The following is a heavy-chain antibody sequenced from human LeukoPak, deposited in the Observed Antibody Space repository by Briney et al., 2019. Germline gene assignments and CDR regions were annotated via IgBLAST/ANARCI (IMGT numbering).Heavy chain of an antibody. CDR2: ITGSGAST. CDR3: ATRAPYYFDY. Sequence: GSLRLSCAASGFTFSNSGMSWVRQAPGKGLEWVSSITGSGASTYYADSVKGRFTISRDNSKNTLYLQMNSLKAEDTALYYCATRAPYYFDYWGQGTLVTVSS. D-gene: IGHD3-16*01. V-gene: IGHV3-23*01. J-gene: IGHJ4*02. CDR1: GFTFSNSG.